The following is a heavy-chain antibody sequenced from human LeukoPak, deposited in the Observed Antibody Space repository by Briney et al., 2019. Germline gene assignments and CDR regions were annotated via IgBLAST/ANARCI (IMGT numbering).Heavy chain of an antibody. D-gene: IGHD4-11*01. Sequence: SETLSLTCAVYGGSISSYYWSWIRQPPGKGLEWIGYIYYSGSTNYNPSLKSRVTISVDTSKNQFSLKLSSVTAADTAVYYCARAFDSAVFDCWGQGTLVTVSS. V-gene: IGHV4-59*01. CDR3: ARAFDSAVFDC. J-gene: IGHJ4*02. CDR1: GGSISSYY. CDR2: IYYSGST.